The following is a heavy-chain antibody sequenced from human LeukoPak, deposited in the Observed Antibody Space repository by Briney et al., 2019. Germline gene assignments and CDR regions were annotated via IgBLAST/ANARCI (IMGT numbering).Heavy chain of an antibody. V-gene: IGHV3-30*04. J-gene: IGHJ4*02. CDR3: ARDSTYWYDSGSSGPHYFDY. CDR1: GFIFSNYA. Sequence: AGSLRLSCAASGFIFSNYAMHWVRQAPGKGLEWVGLISSDGSNTYNADSVKGRFNISRDNYKNTLYLELNSLRAEDTSVYYCARDSTYWYDSGSSGPHYFDYWVQGTLVTVSS. CDR2: ISSDGSNT. D-gene: IGHD3-10*01.